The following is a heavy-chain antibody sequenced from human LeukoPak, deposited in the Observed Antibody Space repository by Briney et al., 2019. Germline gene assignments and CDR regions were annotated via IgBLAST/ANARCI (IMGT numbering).Heavy chain of an antibody. V-gene: IGHV3-48*02. CDR3: ARDRGAIDY. J-gene: IGHJ4*02. CDR1: GFSFSTYA. Sequence: GGSLRLSCAASGFSFSTYAMNWVRQAPGKGLGWLSYISSSSSTIYDADSVKGRFTISRDNAKNSLYLQMDSLRDDDTAVYYCARDRGAIDYWGQGTLVTVSS. CDR2: ISSSSSTI.